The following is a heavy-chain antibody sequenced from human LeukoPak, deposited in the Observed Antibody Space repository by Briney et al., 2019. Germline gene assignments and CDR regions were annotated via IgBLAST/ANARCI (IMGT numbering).Heavy chain of an antibody. V-gene: IGHV3-30*02. CDR1: GFTFSNYG. D-gene: IGHD4-17*01. J-gene: IGHJ4*02. CDR3: ARDYSRWGDYVKY. Sequence: GGSLRLSCAASGFTFSNYGMHWVRQAPGKGLEWVTFIRYDGDNKYYAHSLKGRFTISRDNSKNTLYLQMNSLRAEDTAVYYCARDYSRWGDYVKYWGQGTLVTVSS. CDR2: IRYDGDNK.